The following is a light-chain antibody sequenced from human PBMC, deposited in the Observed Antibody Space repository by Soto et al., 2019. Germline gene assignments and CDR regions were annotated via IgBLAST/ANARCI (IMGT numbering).Light chain of an antibody. V-gene: IGKV1-39*01. CDR3: QQTDSTPQT. Sequence: DIQMTQSPSSLSASVGDRVTISCRASQSIRNYVSWYQQKPGTAPKLLIRAASTLQSGVTSRFSGSGSVTDFTLTISSLQIEDFATYFCQQTDSTPQTFGQGT. CDR2: AAS. CDR1: QSIRNY. J-gene: IGKJ1*01.